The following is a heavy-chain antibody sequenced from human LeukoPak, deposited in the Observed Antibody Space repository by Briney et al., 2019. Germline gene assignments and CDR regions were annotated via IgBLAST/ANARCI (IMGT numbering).Heavy chain of an antibody. CDR2: IYYSGST. CDR3: AREVGDYDY. J-gene: IGHJ4*02. D-gene: IGHD1-26*01. Sequence: SQTLSLTCTVSGASISSGGYYWSWIRQYPGRGLEWIGCIYYSGSTHYNPSLKSRVTISVDTSKNQFSLKLTSTTAADTAVYYCAREVGDYDYWGQGTLVTVSS. V-gene: IGHV4-31*03. CDR1: GASISSGGYY.